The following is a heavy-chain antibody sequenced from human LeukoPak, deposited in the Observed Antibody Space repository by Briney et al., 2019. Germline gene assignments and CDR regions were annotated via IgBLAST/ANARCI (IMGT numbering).Heavy chain of an antibody. CDR1: GGSISNGDYY. J-gene: IGHJ3*02. V-gene: IGHV4-30-4*08. CDR3: ARDYPVVPYYYDSSGYYPGI. Sequence: PSQTLSLTCTVSGGSISNGDYYWSWIRQPPGKGLEWIGYIYYSGSTYYNPSLKSRVTISVDTSKNQFSLKLSSVTAADTAVYYCARDYPVVPYYYDSSGYYPGIWGQGTMVTVSS. D-gene: IGHD3-22*01. CDR2: IYYSGST.